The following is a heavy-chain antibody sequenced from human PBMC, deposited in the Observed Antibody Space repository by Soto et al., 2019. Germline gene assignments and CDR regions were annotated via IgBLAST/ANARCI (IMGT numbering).Heavy chain of an antibody. Sequence: QVQLVESGGGVVQPGRSLRLSCAASGFTFSSYGMHWVRQASGKGLEWVAVIWYDGSNKYYADSVKGRFTISRDNSKNTLSLQMNSLRAEDAAVYYCATQSGFKAFDNWGKGTLVTVSS. CDR3: ATQSGFKAFDN. CDR2: IWYDGSNK. D-gene: IGHD6-25*01. CDR1: GFTFSSYG. V-gene: IGHV3-33*03. J-gene: IGHJ4*02.